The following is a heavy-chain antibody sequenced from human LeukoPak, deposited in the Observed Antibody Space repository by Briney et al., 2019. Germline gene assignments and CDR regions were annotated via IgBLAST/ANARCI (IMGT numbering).Heavy chain of an antibody. Sequence: SETLSLTCTVSGGSISSGDYYWSWIRQPPGKGLEWIGYIYYSGSTYYNPSLKSRVTISVDTSENQFSLKLSSVTAADTAVYYCARQAYYYDSSGYPTLFDYWGQGTLVTVSS. J-gene: IGHJ4*02. CDR1: GGSISSGDYY. CDR3: ARQAYYYDSSGYPTLFDY. V-gene: IGHV4-30-4*01. D-gene: IGHD3-22*01. CDR2: IYYSGST.